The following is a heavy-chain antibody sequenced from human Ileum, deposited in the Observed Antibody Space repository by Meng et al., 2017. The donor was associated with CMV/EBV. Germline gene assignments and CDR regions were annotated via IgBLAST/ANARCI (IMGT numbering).Heavy chain of an antibody. CDR3: ARDAGDSSTWFFFFDN. CDR1: GFTFFNYG. Sequence: GESLKISCAASGFTFFNYGMSWVRQAPGKGLEWVSGIGGSGVDTYYADSVKGRFTISRDNSKNTLYLQMNSLRAEDTAIYYCARDAGDSSTWFFFFDNWGQGTPVTVSS. CDR2: IGGSGVDT. J-gene: IGHJ4*02. V-gene: IGHV3-23*01. D-gene: IGHD6-13*01.